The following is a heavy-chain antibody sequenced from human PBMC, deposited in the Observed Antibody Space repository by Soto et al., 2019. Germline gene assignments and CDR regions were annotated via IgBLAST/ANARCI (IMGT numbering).Heavy chain of an antibody. CDR3: ASPAPASSDFFRTVYYMDV. CDR1: GGSISSSSYY. CDR2: IYYSGST. Sequence: QLQLQESGPGLVKPSETLSLTCTVSGGSISSSSYYWGWIRQPPGKGLEWIGSIYYSGSTYYNPSLQSRVPIAVDTSKHHFSLKLSSVTAADTAVYCFASPAPASSDFFRTVYYMDVWGKGTTVTVSS. J-gene: IGHJ6*03. V-gene: IGHV4-39*02. D-gene: IGHD3-3*01.